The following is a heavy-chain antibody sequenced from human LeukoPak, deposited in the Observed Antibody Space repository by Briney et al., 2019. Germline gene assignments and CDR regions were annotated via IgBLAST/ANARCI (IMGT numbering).Heavy chain of an antibody. Sequence: ASVKVSCKASGYTFTSYAMHWVRQAPGQRLEWMGWSNAGNGNTKYSQEFQGRVTITRDTSASTAYMELSSLRSEDTAVYYCAAGLGRGVVPRHYYYYYMDVWGKGTAVTVSS. CDR3: AAGLGRGVVPRHYYYYYMDV. CDR2: SNAGNGNT. J-gene: IGHJ6*03. V-gene: IGHV1-3*02. CDR1: GYTFTSYA. D-gene: IGHD3-3*01.